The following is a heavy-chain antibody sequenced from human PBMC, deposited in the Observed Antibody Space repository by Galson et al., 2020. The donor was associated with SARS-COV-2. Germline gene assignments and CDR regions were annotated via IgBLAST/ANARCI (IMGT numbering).Heavy chain of an antibody. Sequence: TGGSLRLSCAASGFTFSSYAMHWVRQAPGKGLEWVAVISYDGSNKYYADSVKGRFTISRDNSKNTLYLQMNSLRAEDTAVYYCARDIKRGTYYDFWSGYYTIGGDYYYYYGMDVWGQGTTVTVSS. V-gene: IGHV3-30-3*01. CDR3: ARDIKRGTYYDFWSGYYTIGGDYYYYYGMDV. CDR1: GFTFSSYA. J-gene: IGHJ6*02. CDR2: ISYDGSNK. D-gene: IGHD3-3*01.